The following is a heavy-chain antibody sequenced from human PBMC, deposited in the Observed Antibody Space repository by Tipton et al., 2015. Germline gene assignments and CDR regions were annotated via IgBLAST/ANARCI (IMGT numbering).Heavy chain of an antibody. D-gene: IGHD6-6*01. Sequence: TLSLTCTVSGDSISSSSYFWGWIRQPPGKGLEWIGSIYYSGSAYYNPSLKSRVTISVDTSKNQFSLKLSSVTAADTAVYYCATGRSIAARPFDYWGQGTLVTVSS. CDR1: GDSISSSSYF. V-gene: IGHV4-39*07. CDR2: IYYSGSA. CDR3: ATGRSIAARPFDY. J-gene: IGHJ4*02.